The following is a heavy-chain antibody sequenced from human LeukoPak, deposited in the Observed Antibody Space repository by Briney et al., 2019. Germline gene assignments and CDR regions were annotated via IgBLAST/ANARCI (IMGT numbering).Heavy chain of an antibody. CDR2: IYYSGST. CDR1: GGSISSYY. V-gene: IGHV4-59*08. CDR3: ARHSYNYYGLDV. J-gene: IGHJ6*02. Sequence: SETLSLTCTVSGGSISSYYWSWIRQPPGKGLEWIGYIYYSGSTNYNPSLKSRVTMSVDTSNNHLSLRLTSVTAADTALYYCARHSYNYYGLDVWGQGTTITVSS.